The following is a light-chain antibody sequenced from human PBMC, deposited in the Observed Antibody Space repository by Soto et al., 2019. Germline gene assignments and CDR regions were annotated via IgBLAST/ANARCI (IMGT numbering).Light chain of an antibody. J-gene: IGKJ2*01. V-gene: IGKV3-20*01. CDR3: QQYGSSPRT. CDR2: GAS. Sequence: EIVLTQSPGTLSLSPGEGTTLSCRASQGVTSSYLAWYQQKPGQAPRLLIYGASSRAPGIPDRFSGSGSGTVFTLTILRLEPEDLAVYYFQQYGSSPRTFGQGTKLEIK. CDR1: QGVTSSY.